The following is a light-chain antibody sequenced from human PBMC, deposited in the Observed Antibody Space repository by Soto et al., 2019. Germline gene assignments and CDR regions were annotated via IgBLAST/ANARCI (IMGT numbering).Light chain of an antibody. CDR3: QQSHSTSYT. V-gene: IGKV1-39*01. J-gene: IGKJ2*01. Sequence: DIQLTQSPSSLSPSVGDRITLSCRASQSISRNLNWYQQMPGKAPSLLIYAARDLQSGVPGRFSGSGSWTEFNLTISSLQPEDRATYYGQQSHSTSYTFGQGTKLEI. CDR1: QSISRN. CDR2: AAR.